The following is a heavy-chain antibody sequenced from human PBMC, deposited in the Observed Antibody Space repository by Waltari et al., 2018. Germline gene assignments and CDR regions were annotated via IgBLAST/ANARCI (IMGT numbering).Heavy chain of an antibody. Sequence: QVQLQQWGAGLLKPSETLSLTCAVYGGSFSGYFWRGSRQSPGKGLEWIGQINRDGSNKFNPSLKSRVAMSVDTIKSQISLRLSSVTAADAAVYYCARVGDYHGSGRFGLDVWGQGTRVTVSS. CDR1: GGSFSGYF. CDR2: INRDGSN. CDR3: ARVGDYHGSGRFGLDV. D-gene: IGHD3-10*01. V-gene: IGHV4-34*01. J-gene: IGHJ6*02.